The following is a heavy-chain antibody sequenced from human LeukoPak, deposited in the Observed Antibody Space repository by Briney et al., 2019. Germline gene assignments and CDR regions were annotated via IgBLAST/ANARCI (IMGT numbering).Heavy chain of an antibody. CDR1: NDSISNYY. J-gene: IGHJ4*02. D-gene: IGHD6-19*01. V-gene: IGHV4-59*01. CDR2: IYYSGST. CDR3: ARGRIAVAGTKNYFDY. Sequence: SETLSLTCTVSNDSISNYYWSWIRQPPGKGLEWIGDIYYSGSTNYNPSLKSRVTISVDTSKNQFSLKLSSVTAADTAVYYCARGRIAVAGTKNYFDYWGQGTLVTVSS.